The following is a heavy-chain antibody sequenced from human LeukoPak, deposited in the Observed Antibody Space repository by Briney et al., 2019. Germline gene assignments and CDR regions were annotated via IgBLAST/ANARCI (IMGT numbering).Heavy chain of an antibody. CDR1: GYTFTGYY. Sequence: ASVKVSCKASGYTFTGYYMHWVRQAPGQGLERMGWINPNSGGTNYAQKFQGWVTMTRDTSISTAYMELSRLRSDDTAVYYCARQRGRYYGSGSYYYLDYWGQGTLVTVSS. V-gene: IGHV1-2*04. J-gene: IGHJ4*02. CDR3: ARQRGRYYGSGSYYYLDY. CDR2: INPNSGGT. D-gene: IGHD3-10*01.